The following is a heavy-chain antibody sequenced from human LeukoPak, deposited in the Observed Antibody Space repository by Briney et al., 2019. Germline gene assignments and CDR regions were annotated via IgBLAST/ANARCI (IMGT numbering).Heavy chain of an antibody. CDR2: IYSGGST. D-gene: IGHD3-9*01. CDR1: GFAVSSNY. Sequence: GGSVRLSCAASGFAVSSNYMSWVRQAPGKGLEWVSSIYSGGSTYYADSVRGRFTISRDNSENTLYLQMNSLRAEDTAVYYCARDRRGYDILTGYYHGNYFDHWGQGTLVTVSS. J-gene: IGHJ4*02. V-gene: IGHV3-53*01. CDR3: ARDRRGYDILTGYYHGNYFDH.